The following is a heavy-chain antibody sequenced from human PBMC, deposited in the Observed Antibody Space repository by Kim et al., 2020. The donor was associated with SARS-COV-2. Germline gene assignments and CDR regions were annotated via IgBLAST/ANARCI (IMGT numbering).Heavy chain of an antibody. Sequence: GGSLRLSCAASGFTFRNAWLRFVLQSPGKGLEWVGRITSKTDGGTTDYAAPVKGRFTISRDDSKNTLYLQMNSLKTEDTAVYYCTTVGVWFGELFNYGMDVWGQGTALPLSS. CDR3: TTVGVWFGELFNYGMDV. V-gene: IGHV3-15*01. CDR1: GFTFRNAW. D-gene: IGHD3-10*01. CDR2: ITSKTDGGTT. J-gene: IGHJ6*02.